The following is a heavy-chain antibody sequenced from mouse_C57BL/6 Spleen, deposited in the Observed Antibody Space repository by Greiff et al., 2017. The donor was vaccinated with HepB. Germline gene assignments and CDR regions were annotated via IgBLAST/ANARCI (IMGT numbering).Heavy chain of an antibody. CDR2: INYDGSST. CDR3: ARESTLYYAMDY. CDR1: GFTFSDYY. Sequence: EVKLVESEGGLVQPGSSMKLSCTASGFTFSDYYMAWVRQVPEKGLEWVANINYDGSSTYYLDSLKSRFIISRDNAKNILYLQMSSLKSEDTATYYCARESTLYYAMDYWGQGTSVTVSS. V-gene: IGHV5-16*01. J-gene: IGHJ4*01. D-gene: IGHD5-1*01.